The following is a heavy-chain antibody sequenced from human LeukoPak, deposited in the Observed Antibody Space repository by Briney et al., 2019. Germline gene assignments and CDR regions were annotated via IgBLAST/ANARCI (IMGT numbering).Heavy chain of an antibody. CDR2: IYYSGST. D-gene: IGHD1-26*01. J-gene: IGHJ4*02. Sequence: SETLSLTCTVSGGSISSGGYYWSWIRQHPGKGLEWIGYIYYSGSTYYNPSLKSRVTISVDTSKNQFSLKLSSVTAADTAVYYCARGTYSGSYYYFDYWGQGTLVTVSS. V-gene: IGHV4-31*03. CDR1: GGSISSGGYY. CDR3: ARGTYSGSYYYFDY.